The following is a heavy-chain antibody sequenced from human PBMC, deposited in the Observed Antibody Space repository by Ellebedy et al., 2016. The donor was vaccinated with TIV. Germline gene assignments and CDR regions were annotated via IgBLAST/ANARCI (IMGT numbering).Heavy chain of an antibody. CDR2: ISSSSSYT. Sequence: GESLKISCAASGFTFSDNYMSWIRQAPGKGLEWVSYISSSSSYTNYADSVKGRFTISRDNAKNSLYLQMNSLGAEDTAVYYCARAGRHCRGASCFDHWGQGTLVTVSS. V-gene: IGHV3-11*06. D-gene: IGHD2-15*01. CDR1: GFTFSDNY. CDR3: ARAGRHCRGASCFDH. J-gene: IGHJ4*02.